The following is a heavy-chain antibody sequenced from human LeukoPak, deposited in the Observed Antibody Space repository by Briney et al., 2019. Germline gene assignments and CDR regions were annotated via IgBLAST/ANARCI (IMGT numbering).Heavy chain of an antibody. D-gene: IGHD2-15*01. V-gene: IGHV4-38-2*02. CDR2: IYHSGST. Sequence: SETLSLTCTVSGYSISSGYYWGWIRQPPGKGLEWIGSIYHSGSTYYNPSLKSRVTISVDTSKNQFSLKLSSVTAADTAVYYCARGKAIVRRYFDYWGQGTLVTVSS. J-gene: IGHJ4*02. CDR3: ARGKAIVRRYFDY. CDR1: GYSISSGYY.